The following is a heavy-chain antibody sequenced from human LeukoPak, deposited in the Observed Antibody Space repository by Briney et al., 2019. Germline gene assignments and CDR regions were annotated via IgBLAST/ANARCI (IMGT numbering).Heavy chain of an antibody. CDR3: ARLGDYGGYDRSPIDY. J-gene: IGHJ4*02. CDR1: GFTFSGYT. CDR2: ISSSSSYI. V-gene: IGHV3-21*01. D-gene: IGHD5-12*01. Sequence: GGSLRLSCAASGFTFSGYTMNWVRQAPGKGLEWVSSISSSSSYIYYADSVKGRFTISRDNAKKSLYLQMNSLRAEDTAVNCARLGDYGGYDRSPIDYWGQGTLVTVSS.